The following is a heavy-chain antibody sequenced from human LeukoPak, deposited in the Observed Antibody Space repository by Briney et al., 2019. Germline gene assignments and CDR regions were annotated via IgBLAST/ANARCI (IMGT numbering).Heavy chain of an antibody. V-gene: IGHV3-30*03. Sequence: GGSLRLSCAASGITFWSYAMHWARQIPGKCLEWVAVISNDGSKTSYGDSVKGRFTISRDNSKDTLYLQMNSLRPEDTAVYYCAREFGGFDIWGQGTVVTVSS. CDR3: AREFGGFDI. CDR1: GITFWSYA. J-gene: IGHJ3*02. CDR2: ISNDGSKT. D-gene: IGHD3-10*01.